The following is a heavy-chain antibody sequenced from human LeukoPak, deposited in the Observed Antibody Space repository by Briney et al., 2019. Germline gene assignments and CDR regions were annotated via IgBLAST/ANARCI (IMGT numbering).Heavy chain of an antibody. V-gene: IGHV4-59*08. Sequence: SETLSLTCSVSGGSISSYYWSWIRQPPGKGLEWIVYFYYSGTSNYNPSLKSRVTISVDTSKNQLSLKLGSVTAADTAVYYCASAFSGYEQFDFWGQGTLVTVSS. J-gene: IGHJ4*02. CDR2: FYYSGTS. CDR3: ASAFSGYEQFDF. D-gene: IGHD5-12*01. CDR1: GGSISSYY.